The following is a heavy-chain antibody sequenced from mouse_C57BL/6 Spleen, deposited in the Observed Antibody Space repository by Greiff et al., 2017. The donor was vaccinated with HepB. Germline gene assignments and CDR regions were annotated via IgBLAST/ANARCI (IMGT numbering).Heavy chain of an antibody. J-gene: IGHJ2*01. CDR3: AREDSSGRFDY. Sequence: QVHVKQSGAELAKPGASVKLSCKASGYTFTSYWMHWVKQRPGQGLEWIGYINPSSGYTKYTQKFKDKGTLTADKSSSTAYMQLSSLTYEDSAVYYCAREDSSGRFDYWGKGTTLTVSS. CDR2: INPSSGYT. V-gene: IGHV1-7*01. D-gene: IGHD3-2*02. CDR1: GYTFTSYW.